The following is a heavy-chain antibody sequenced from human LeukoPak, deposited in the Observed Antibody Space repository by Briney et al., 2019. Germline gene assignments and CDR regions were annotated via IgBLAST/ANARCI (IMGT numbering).Heavy chain of an antibody. CDR3: VRDPPRTVPGIDFDY. J-gene: IGHJ4*02. CDR2: ISSSGSPI. D-gene: IGHD6-19*01. Sequence: GGSLRLSCAASGFTFSDYSFNRVRQAPGKGLEWVSYISSSGSPIYYADSLKGRFTISRDNAKNSLYLQMNSLRAEDTAVYYCVRDPPRTVPGIDFDYWGQGTLVTVSS. CDR1: GFTFSDYS. V-gene: IGHV3-48*01.